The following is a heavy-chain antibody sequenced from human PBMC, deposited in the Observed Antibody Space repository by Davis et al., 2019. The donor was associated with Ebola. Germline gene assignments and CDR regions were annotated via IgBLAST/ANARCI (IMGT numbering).Heavy chain of an antibody. J-gene: IGHJ5*02. V-gene: IGHV4-59*08. CDR3: ARQTLYNWFDP. CDR1: GGSFSGYY. Sequence: GSLRLSCAVYGGSFSGYYWSWIRQPPGKGLEWIGYIYYSGSTNYNPSLKSRVTISVDTSKNQFSLKLSSVTAADTAVYYCARQTLYNWFDPWGQGTLVTVSS. CDR2: IYYSGST.